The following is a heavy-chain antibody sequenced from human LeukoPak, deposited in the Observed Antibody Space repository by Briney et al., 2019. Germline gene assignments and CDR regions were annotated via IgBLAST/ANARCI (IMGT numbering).Heavy chain of an antibody. J-gene: IGHJ3*02. V-gene: IGHV1-18*01. CDR2: ICAYNGNT. CDR1: GYTFTSYG. Sequence: GASVKVSCKASGYTFTSYGISWVRQAPGQGLEWMGWICAYNGNTNYAQKLQGRVTMTTDTSTGTAYMELRSLRSDDTAVYYCARDRWLQDIVVVPAATAFDIWGQGTMVTVSS. CDR3: ARDRWLQDIVVVPAATAFDI. D-gene: IGHD2-2*01.